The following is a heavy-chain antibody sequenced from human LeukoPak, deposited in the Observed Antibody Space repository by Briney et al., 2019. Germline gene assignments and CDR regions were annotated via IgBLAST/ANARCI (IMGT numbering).Heavy chain of an antibody. CDR1: GFTVSSNY. CDR2: IYTSGST. D-gene: IGHD3/OR15-3a*01. CDR3: AGPETPYFGY. J-gene: IGHJ4*02. Sequence: GSLRLSCAASGFTVSSNYMSWIRQPAGKGLEWIGRIYTSGSTNYNPSLKSRVTISVDTSKNQFSLKLSSVTAADTAVYYCAGPETPYFGYWGQGTLVTVSS. V-gene: IGHV4-4*07.